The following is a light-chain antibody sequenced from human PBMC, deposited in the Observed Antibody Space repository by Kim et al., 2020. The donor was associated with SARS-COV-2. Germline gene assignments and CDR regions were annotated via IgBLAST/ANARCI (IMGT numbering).Light chain of an antibody. CDR3: ETSDSNTRV. CDR1: SGHSTFI. Sequence: QLVLTQSSSASASLGSSVKLTCTLSSGHSTFIIAWHQQQPGKAPRYLMTLEGSGSYNKGRGVPDRFSGSSSGADRYLTISNLQSEDEADYYCETSDSNTRVFGKGTQLTVL. CDR2: LEGSGSY. J-gene: IGLJ3*02. V-gene: IGLV4-60*03.